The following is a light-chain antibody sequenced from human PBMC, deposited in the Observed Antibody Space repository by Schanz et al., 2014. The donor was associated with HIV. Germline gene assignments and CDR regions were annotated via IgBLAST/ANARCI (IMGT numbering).Light chain of an antibody. V-gene: IGLV2-23*02. J-gene: IGLJ3*02. CDR3: CSYVGSSTLV. CDR2: EVS. CDR1: SNTVDNYNL. Sequence: QSALAQPASVSGSPGQSITISCTGTSNTVDNYNLVSWYQLHPGKAPKLMIFEVSKRPSGVPDRFSGSKSGNTASLTISGLQAEDEADYYCCSYVGSSTLVFGGGTKLTVL.